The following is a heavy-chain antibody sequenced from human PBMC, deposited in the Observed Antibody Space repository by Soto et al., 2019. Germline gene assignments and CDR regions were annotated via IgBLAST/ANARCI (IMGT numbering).Heavy chain of an antibody. V-gene: IGHV3-7*01. CDR2: IKQDGSEK. Sequence: EVQLVESGGGLVQPGGSLRLSCAASGFTFSSYWMSWVRQAPGKGLEWVANIKQDGSEKYYVDSVKGRFTISRDNAKNSLYLQMNSLRAEDTAVYYCARERVTMVRVAKRSDYWGQGTLVTVSS. J-gene: IGHJ4*02. CDR1: GFTFSSYW. CDR3: ARERVTMVRVAKRSDY. D-gene: IGHD3-10*01.